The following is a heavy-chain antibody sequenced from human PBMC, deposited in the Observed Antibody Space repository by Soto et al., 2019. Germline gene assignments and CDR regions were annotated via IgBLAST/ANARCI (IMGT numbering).Heavy chain of an antibody. Sequence: ASVKVSCNASGGTFSSYAISWVRQAPGQGLEWMGGIIPIFGTANYAQKFQGRVTITADESTSTAYMELSSLRSEDTAVYYCARDDPIAAAGTNWFDPWGQGTLVTVS. CDR2: IIPIFGTA. V-gene: IGHV1-69*13. CDR3: ARDDPIAAAGTNWFDP. CDR1: GGTFSSYA. J-gene: IGHJ5*02. D-gene: IGHD6-13*01.